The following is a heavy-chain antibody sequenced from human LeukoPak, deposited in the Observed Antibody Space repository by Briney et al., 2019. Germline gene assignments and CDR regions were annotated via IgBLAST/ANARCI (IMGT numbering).Heavy chain of an antibody. J-gene: IGHJ4*02. Sequence: SETLSLTCTVSNYSITNNYYWGWIRQPPGKGLEWIGSIHHSGITYYNPSLKSRVTISVDTSKNQFSLKLSSVTAADTAVYYCVGSSGYYRKAFDYWGQGTLVTVSS. V-gene: IGHV4-38-2*02. CDR2: IHHSGIT. CDR1: NYSITNNYY. CDR3: VGSSGYYRKAFDY. D-gene: IGHD3-22*01.